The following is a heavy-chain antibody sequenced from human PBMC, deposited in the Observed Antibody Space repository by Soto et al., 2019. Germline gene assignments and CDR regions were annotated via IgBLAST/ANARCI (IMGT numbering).Heavy chain of an antibody. Sequence: QVQLQQWGAGLLKPSETLSLTCAVYGVSFSNYYWTWIRQPPGKGLEWIGEIHPSGSTHYNPSLASRVAISGDTSKNQFFLKLSSVTAADSAIYYCARGIVQSKSGWWGQGTLVTVSS. CDR1: GVSFSNYY. V-gene: IGHV4-34*01. J-gene: IGHJ4*02. CDR2: IHPSGST. D-gene: IGHD6-19*01. CDR3: ARGIVQSKSGW.